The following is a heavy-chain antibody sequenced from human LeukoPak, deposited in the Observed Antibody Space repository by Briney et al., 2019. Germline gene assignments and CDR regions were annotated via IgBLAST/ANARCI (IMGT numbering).Heavy chain of an antibody. V-gene: IGHV3-7*01. J-gene: IGHJ4*02. CDR1: GFTFSSYW. D-gene: IGHD5-18*01. CDR2: IKQDGSEK. CDR3: ARGLRGYSYGPEGY. Sequence: GGSLRLSCAASGFTFSSYWMSWVRQAPGKGLEWVANIKQDGSEKYYVDSVKGRFTISRDNAKNSLYLQMNSLRAEDTAVYYCARGLRGYSYGPEGYWGQGTLVTVSS.